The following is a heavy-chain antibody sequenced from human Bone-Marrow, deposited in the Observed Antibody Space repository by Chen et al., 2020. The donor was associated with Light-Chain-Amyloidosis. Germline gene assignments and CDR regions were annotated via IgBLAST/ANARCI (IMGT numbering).Heavy chain of an antibody. CDR1: GYTFPNYW. Sequence: EVQLEQSGPEVKKPGESLKISCKGSGYTFPNYWIGWVRQMPGKGLEWMGVLYPDDSDARYSPSVEGQVTISADKSITTAYLQWRSLKASDTAMYYCARRRDGYNFDYWGQGTLVTVSS. D-gene: IGHD5-12*01. V-gene: IGHV5-51*01. CDR2: LYPDDSDA. CDR3: ARRRDGYNFDY. J-gene: IGHJ4*02.